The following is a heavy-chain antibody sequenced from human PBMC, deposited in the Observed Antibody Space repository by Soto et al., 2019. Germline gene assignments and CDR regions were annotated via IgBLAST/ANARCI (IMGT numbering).Heavy chain of an antibody. CDR1: GGSITSSSHY. CDR2: IYYDGNT. Sequence: TSETLSLTCTVSGGSITSSSHYWGWIRQPPGKGLECIGNIYYDGNTYYNPSLKSRVTISLDTSKSQFSLRLNSVTAADTAVYYCARSSITPRLFMYPFDYWGRGTLVTVSS. CDR3: ARSSITPRLFMYPFDY. J-gene: IGHJ4*01. V-gene: IGHV4-39*01. D-gene: IGHD6-6*01.